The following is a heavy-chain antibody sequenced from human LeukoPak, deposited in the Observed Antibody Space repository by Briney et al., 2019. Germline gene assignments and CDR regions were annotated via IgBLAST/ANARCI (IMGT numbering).Heavy chain of an antibody. CDR3: AKSRDRLQRDYMDV. V-gene: IGHV3-21*01. Sequence: GGSLRLSCAASGFTFSSYAMNWVRQAPGKGLEWLSSISSLSSYIYYADSVKGRFTISRDNAKNSLYLQMNSLRAEDTAVYYCAKSRDRLQRDYMDVWGKGTTVTVSS. CDR1: GFTFSSYA. CDR2: ISSLSSYI. J-gene: IGHJ6*03.